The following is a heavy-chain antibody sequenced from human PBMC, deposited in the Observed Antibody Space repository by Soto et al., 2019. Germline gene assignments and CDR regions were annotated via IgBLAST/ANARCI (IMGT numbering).Heavy chain of an antibody. CDR3: ARGHYDFWSGYYPCXMDV. V-gene: IGHV1-8*01. CDR2: MNPNSGNT. J-gene: IGHJ6*02. CDR1: GYTFTSYD. D-gene: IGHD3-3*01. Sequence: GASVKVSCKASGYTFTSYDINWVRQATGQGLEWMGWMNPNSGNTGYAQKFQGRVTTTRNTSISTAYMELSSLRSEDTAVYYCARGHYDFWSGYYPCXMDVWGQGTTVTVSS.